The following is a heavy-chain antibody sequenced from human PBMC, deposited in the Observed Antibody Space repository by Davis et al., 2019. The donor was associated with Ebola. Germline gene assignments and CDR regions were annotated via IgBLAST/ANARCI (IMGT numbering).Heavy chain of an antibody. V-gene: IGHV4-4*02. D-gene: IGHD1-14*01. CDR2: IYDSGST. CDR1: GGSISSHNW. CDR3: ARHRGPRDDAFDI. Sequence: MPSETLSLTCTVSGGSISSHNWWSWVRQSPGKGLEWIGEIYDSGSTNYNPSLKTRVTISVDTSKNQFSLNLTSVTAADTAVYFCARHRGPRDDAFDIWGQGTLVTVSS. J-gene: IGHJ3*02.